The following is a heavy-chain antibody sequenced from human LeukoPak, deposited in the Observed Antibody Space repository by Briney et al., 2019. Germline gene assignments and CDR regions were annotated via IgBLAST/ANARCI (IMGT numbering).Heavy chain of an antibody. Sequence: EPGGSLRLSCAASGFTFSSHALHWARQAPGKGLEWVAGISHDGRNKYYADSVKGRFAISKDNSKNTLYLQMNSLRAEDTAVYYCAKEEDYYDSLTAEGGDAFDIWGQGTMVTVSS. CDR2: ISHDGRNK. J-gene: IGHJ3*02. D-gene: IGHD3-22*01. V-gene: IGHV3-30*09. CDR1: GFTFSSHA. CDR3: AKEEDYYDSLTAEGGDAFDI.